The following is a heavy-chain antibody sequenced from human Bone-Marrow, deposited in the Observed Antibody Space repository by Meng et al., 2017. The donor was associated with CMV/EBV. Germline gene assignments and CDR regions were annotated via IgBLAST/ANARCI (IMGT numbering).Heavy chain of an antibody. CDR2: INPNSGGT. Sequence: ASVKVSCKASGYTFTGYYMHWVRQAPGQGLEWMGWINPNSGGTNYAQKFQGRVTMTRDTSISTAYMELSRLRSDDTAMYYCASLVGATLGYYFDYWGQGTLVTVSS. V-gene: IGHV1-2*02. D-gene: IGHD1-26*01. CDR3: ASLVGATLGYYFDY. CDR1: GYTFTGYY. J-gene: IGHJ4*02.